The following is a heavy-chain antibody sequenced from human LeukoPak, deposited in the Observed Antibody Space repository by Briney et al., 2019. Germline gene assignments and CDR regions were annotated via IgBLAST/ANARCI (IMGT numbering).Heavy chain of an antibody. J-gene: IGHJ3*02. CDR2: IYYSGST. V-gene: IGHV4-59*01. CDR3: ARGVTAMPSSAFDI. D-gene: IGHD5-18*01. Sequence: SETLSLTCTVSGGSISSYYWSWIRQPPGKGLEWIGYIYYSGSTNYNPSLKSRVTISVDTSKNQFSLKLSSVTAADTAVYYCARGVTAMPSSAFDIWGQGTMVTVSS. CDR1: GGSISSYY.